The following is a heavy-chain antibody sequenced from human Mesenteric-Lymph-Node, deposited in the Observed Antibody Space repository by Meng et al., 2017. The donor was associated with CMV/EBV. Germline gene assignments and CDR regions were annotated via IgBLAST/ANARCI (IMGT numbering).Heavy chain of an antibody. CDR2: IKQDGSLK. Sequence: GESLKISCVVSGFTSSSYWMTWVRQAPGKGLEWVANIKQDGSLKFYADSVRGRFTISRDNAKNSLYLQMNSLRAEDTAVYYCVRSGSYDYWGQGTLVTVSS. D-gene: IGHD1-26*01. CDR3: VRSGSYDY. V-gene: IGHV3-7*01. CDR1: GFTSSSYW. J-gene: IGHJ4*02.